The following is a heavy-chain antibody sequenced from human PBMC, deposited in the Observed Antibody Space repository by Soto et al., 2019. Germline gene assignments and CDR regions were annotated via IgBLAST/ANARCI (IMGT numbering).Heavy chain of an antibody. J-gene: IGHJ6*02. V-gene: IGHV1-69*13. Sequence: ASVKVSCKASGGTFSSYAISWVRQAPGQGLEWMGGIIPIFGTANYAQKFQGRVTITADESTSTAYMELSSLRSEDTAVYYCASKYVLRFRGDYYYYGMDVWGQGTTVTV. CDR1: GGTFSSYA. D-gene: IGHD3-3*01. CDR3: ASKYVLRFRGDYYYYGMDV. CDR2: IIPIFGTA.